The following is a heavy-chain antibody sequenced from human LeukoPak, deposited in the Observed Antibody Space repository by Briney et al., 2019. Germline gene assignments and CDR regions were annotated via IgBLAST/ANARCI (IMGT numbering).Heavy chain of an antibody. CDR1: GYTFTSYD. J-gene: IGHJ6*03. CDR3: ARRQQLVRPYYYYYYTGV. D-gene: IGHD6-13*01. V-gene: IGHV1-8*01. Sequence: GASVRVSCKASGYTFTSYDINWVRQATGQGLEWMGWMNPNSGNTGYAQKFQGRVTMTRNTSISTAYMELSSLRSEDTAVYYCARRQQLVRPYYYYYYTGVWGKGTTVTVSS. CDR2: MNPNSGNT.